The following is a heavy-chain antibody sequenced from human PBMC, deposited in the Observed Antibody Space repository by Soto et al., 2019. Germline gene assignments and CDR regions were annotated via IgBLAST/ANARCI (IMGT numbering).Heavy chain of an antibody. Sequence: LRLSCAASGFTFSDYYMSWIRQAPGKGLGWVSYISSSSSYTNYADSVKGRFTISRDNAKNSLYLQMNSLRAEDTAVYYCAREGGGYNHFDYWGQGTLVTVSS. J-gene: IGHJ4*02. CDR1: GFTFSDYY. D-gene: IGHD5-12*01. CDR2: ISSSSSYT. V-gene: IGHV3-11*06. CDR3: AREGGGYNHFDY.